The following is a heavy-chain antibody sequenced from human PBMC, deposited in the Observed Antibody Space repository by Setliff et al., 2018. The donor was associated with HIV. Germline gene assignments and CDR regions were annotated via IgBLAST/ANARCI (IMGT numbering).Heavy chain of an antibody. D-gene: IGHD1-26*01. J-gene: IGHJ6*03. Sequence: SETLSLTCAVYVGSFSGHYWIWIRQPPGKGLEWIGETNPSGSTKYSPSLKSRVTISVDRSKNQFSLKLTSVTAADTAVYYCARGQDLGATWTGYYYYYMDVWGKVTTVTVSS. CDR3: ARGQDLGATWTGYYYYYMDV. CDR2: TNPSGST. CDR1: VGSFSGHY. V-gene: IGHV4-34*01.